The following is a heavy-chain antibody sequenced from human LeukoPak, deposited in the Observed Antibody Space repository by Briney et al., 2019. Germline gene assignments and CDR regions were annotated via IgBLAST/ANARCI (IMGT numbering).Heavy chain of an antibody. Sequence: AGGSLRLSCAASGFTFSSYSMNWVRQAPGKGLEWVSGINWNGGSTGYADSVKGRFTIYKDNAKKSLYLQMNSLRAEDKALYHRARVGAVAGTEDYWGQGTLVTVSS. CDR2: INWNGGST. CDR3: ARVGAVAGTEDY. V-gene: IGHV3-20*01. D-gene: IGHD6-19*01. CDR1: GFTFSSYS. J-gene: IGHJ4*02.